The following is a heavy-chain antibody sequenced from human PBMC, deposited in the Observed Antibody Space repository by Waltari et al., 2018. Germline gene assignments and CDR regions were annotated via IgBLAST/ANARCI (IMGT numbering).Heavy chain of an antibody. V-gene: IGHV1-2*02. J-gene: IGHJ4*02. CDR2: INPNTGGT. CDR1: GDTFTDYY. D-gene: IGHD3-22*01. CDR3: ARDSKKRGDSSGCGY. Sequence: QVQLVQSGAEVKKPGASMKVSCKASGDTFTDYYIHWVRQAPGQGLEWMGWINPNTGGTNYAQKFQGRVTMTRDTSINTACMELSSLRSDDTAVYYCARDSKKRGDSSGCGYWGQGTLVTVSS.